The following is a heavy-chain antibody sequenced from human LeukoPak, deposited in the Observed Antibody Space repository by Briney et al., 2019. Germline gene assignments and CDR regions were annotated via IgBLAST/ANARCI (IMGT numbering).Heavy chain of an antibody. V-gene: IGHV1-69*05. CDR3: ARGTTGGRYDPLLPKERADYYYMDV. CDR2: IIPIFGTA. D-gene: IGHD5-12*01. CDR1: GGTFSSYA. Sequence: SVKVSCKASGGTFSSYAISWVRQPPGQGLEWMGGIIPIFGTANYAQKFQGRVTITTDESTSTAYMELSSLRSEDTAVYYCARGTTGGRYDPLLPKERADYYYMDVWGKGTTVTVSS. J-gene: IGHJ6*03.